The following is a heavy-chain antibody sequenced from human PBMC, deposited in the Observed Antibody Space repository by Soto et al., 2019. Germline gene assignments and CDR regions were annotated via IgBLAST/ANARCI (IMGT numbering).Heavy chain of an antibody. CDR3: ARGRRGVGVLNWFDP. J-gene: IGHJ5*02. D-gene: IGHD2-2*01. Sequence: QVQLQESGPGLVKPSQTLSLTRTVSGGSISSGDYYWSWIRQPPGKGLEWIGYIYYSGSTYYNPSLKSRVTRXXDXSXXQFSLKLSSVTAADTAVYYCARGRRGVGVLNWFDPWGQGTLVTVSS. CDR1: GGSISSGDYY. CDR2: IYYSGST. V-gene: IGHV4-30-4*01.